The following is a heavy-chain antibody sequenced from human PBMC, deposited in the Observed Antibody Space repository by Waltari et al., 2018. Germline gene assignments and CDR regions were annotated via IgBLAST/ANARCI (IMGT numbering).Heavy chain of an antibody. Sequence: QVQLVQSGAEVKKPGSSVKVSCKASGGPFSSYAISWVRQAPGQGLEWMGGIIPIFGTANYAQKFQGRVTITTDESTSTAYMELSSLRSEDTAVYYCASYYDFWSGYTEWGWFDPWGQGTLVTVSS. CDR1: GGPFSSYA. J-gene: IGHJ5*02. V-gene: IGHV1-69*05. D-gene: IGHD3-3*01. CDR3: ASYYDFWSGYTEWGWFDP. CDR2: IIPIFGTA.